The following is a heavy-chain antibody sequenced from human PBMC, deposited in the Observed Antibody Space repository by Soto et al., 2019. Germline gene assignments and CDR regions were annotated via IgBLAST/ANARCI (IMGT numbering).Heavy chain of an antibody. CDR1: GGSVSSGSYY. CDR2: IYYSGST. CDR3: ARGRWGLDY. Sequence: SQTLSLTCTVSGGSVSSGSYYWSWIRQPPGKGLEWIGYIYYSGSTNYNPSLKSRVTISVDPSKNQFSLKLSSVAAADTAVYYCARGRWGLDYWGQGTLVTVSS. J-gene: IGHJ4*02. V-gene: IGHV4-61*01. D-gene: IGHD3-16*01.